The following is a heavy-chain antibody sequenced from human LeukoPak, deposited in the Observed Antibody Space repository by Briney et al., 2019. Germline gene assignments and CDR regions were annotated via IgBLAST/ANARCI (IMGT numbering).Heavy chain of an antibody. D-gene: IGHD2-15*01. CDR2: IYYSGST. CDR1: GGSISSYY. Sequence: SETLSLTCTVSGGSISSYYWSWIRQPPGKGLEWIGYIYYSGSTNYNPSLKSRVTISVDTSKSQFSLKLSSVTAADTAVYYRARAVPGCSGGSCYLEGNFDYWGQGTLVTVSS. CDR3: ARAVPGCSGGSCYLEGNFDY. J-gene: IGHJ4*02. V-gene: IGHV4-59*01.